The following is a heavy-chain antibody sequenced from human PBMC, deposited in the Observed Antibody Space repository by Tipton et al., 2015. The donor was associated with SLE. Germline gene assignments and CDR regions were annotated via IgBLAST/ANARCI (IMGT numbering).Heavy chain of an antibody. D-gene: IGHD3-22*01. V-gene: IGHV4-61*02. CDR1: GGSISSGGYY. CDR3: ARDGPDSSGYSWYFDY. Sequence: TLSLTCTVSGGSISSGGYYWSWIRQPAGKGLEWIGRIYTSGSTNYNPSLKSRVTMSVDTSKNQFSLKLSSVTAADTAVYYCARDGPDSSGYSWYFDYWGQGTLVTVSS. J-gene: IGHJ4*02. CDR2: IYTSGST.